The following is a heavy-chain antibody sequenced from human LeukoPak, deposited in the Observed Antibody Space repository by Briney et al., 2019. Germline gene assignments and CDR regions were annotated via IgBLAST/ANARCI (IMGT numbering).Heavy chain of an antibody. CDR3: AADPGYQLLPRGYYYYYYMDV. J-gene: IGHJ6*03. D-gene: IGHD2-2*01. CDR1: GFTFTSSA. V-gene: IGHV1-58*01. Sequence: SVKVSCKASGFTFTSSAVQWVRQARGQRLEWIGWIVVGSGNTNYAQKFQERVTITRDMSTSTAYMELSSLRSEDTAVYHCAADPGYQLLPRGYYYYYYMDVWGKGTTVTVSS. CDR2: IVVGSGNT.